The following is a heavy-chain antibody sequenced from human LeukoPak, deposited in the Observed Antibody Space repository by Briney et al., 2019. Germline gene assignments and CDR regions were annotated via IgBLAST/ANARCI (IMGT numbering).Heavy chain of an antibody. Sequence: GGSLRLSCAASGFTFSSYSMNWVRQAPGKGLEWVSSISSSSSYIYYADSVKGRFTISRDNAKNSLYLQMNSLRAEDTAVYYCARSAYSSGCLGYWGQGTLVIVSS. D-gene: IGHD6-19*01. J-gene: IGHJ4*02. V-gene: IGHV3-21*01. CDR2: ISSSSSYI. CDR1: GFTFSSYS. CDR3: ARSAYSSGCLGY.